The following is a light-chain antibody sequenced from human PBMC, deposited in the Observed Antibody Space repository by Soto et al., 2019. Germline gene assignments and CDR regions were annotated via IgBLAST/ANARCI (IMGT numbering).Light chain of an antibody. CDR1: QGIIDY. J-gene: IGKJ1*01. V-gene: IGKV1-27*01. CDR3: QKYNSAPQT. CDR2: AAS. Sequence: DVQMTQSPSSLSASVGDRVTITCRASQGIIDYLAWYQHKPGKAPELLIYAASTLHSGVPSRFSGSGSGTDFTLTSSSLQPEDVDTYYCQKYNSAPQTFGPGTKVEIK.